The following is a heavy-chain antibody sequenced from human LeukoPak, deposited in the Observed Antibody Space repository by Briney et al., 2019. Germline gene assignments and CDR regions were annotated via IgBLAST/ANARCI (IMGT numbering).Heavy chain of an antibody. D-gene: IGHD1-1*01. J-gene: IGHJ6*03. Sequence: SETLSPTCAVYGGSFSGYYWSWIRQPPGKGLEWIGEINHSGSTNYNPSLKSRVTISVDTSKNQFSLKLSSVTAADTAVYYCARTTTLPYYYYYYMDVWGKGTTVTVSS. CDR3: ARTTTLPYYYYYYMDV. V-gene: IGHV4-34*01. CDR1: GGSFSGYY. CDR2: INHSGST.